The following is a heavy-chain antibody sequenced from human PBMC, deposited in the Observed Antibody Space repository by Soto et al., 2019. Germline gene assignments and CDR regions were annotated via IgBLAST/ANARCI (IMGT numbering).Heavy chain of an antibody. CDR2: IGSDGRTK. Sequence: QVQLVESGGGVVQPGRSLRLSCADSGCTLSSCGMHWVRQAPGKGLAWVAVIGSDGRTKVYAGSVKGRFTISRDESMNTIYLQMNSLRVDDTAVYFCARDRWVGAPDYFDSWGQGSLVTVSS. D-gene: IGHD1-26*01. CDR1: GCTLSSCG. J-gene: IGHJ4*02. V-gene: IGHV3-30-3*01. CDR3: ARDRWVGAPDYFDS.